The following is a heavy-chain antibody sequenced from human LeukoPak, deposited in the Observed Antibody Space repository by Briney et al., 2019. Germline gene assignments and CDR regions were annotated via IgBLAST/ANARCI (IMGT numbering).Heavy chain of an antibody. V-gene: IGHV3-30-3*01. D-gene: IGHD6-13*01. J-gene: IGHJ6*02. CDR3: ARDLAAAGTSHYYYGMDV. CDR1: GFTFSSYA. Sequence: PGRSLRLSCAASGFTFSSYAMHWVRQAPGKGLEWVAVISYDGSNKYYADSVKGRFTISRDNSKNTLYLQMNSLRAEDTAVYYCARDLAAAGTSHYYYGMDVWGQGTTVTVSS. CDR2: ISYDGSNK.